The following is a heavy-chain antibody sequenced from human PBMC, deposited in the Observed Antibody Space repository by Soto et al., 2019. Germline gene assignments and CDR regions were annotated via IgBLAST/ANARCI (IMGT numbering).Heavy chain of an antibody. CDR1: GGSFSGYY. J-gene: IGHJ4*02. CDR3: ARGCSGGSCYRKFDY. CDR2: INHSGST. Sequence: QVQLQQWGAGLLKPSETLSLACAVYGGSFSGYYWSWIRQPPGKGLEWIGEINHSGSTNYNPSLKSRVTISVDPSKNQFSLKLSSVTAADTAVYYCARGCSGGSCYRKFDYWGQGTLVTVSS. V-gene: IGHV4-34*01. D-gene: IGHD2-15*01.